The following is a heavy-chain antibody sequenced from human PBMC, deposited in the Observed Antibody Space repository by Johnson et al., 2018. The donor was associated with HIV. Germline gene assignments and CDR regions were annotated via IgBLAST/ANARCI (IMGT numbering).Heavy chain of an antibody. J-gene: IGHJ3*02. V-gene: IGHV3-9*01. D-gene: IGHD1-1*01. CDR1: GFTVSSNY. Sequence: VQLVESGGGSVKPGGSLRLSCAASGFTVSSNYMSWVRRAPGKGLEWVSGISWNSGSIGYADSVKGRFTISRDNAKNSLYLQMNSLRAEDTALYYCAKESEYDLGRNAFGIWGQGTMVTVSS. CDR3: AKESEYDLGRNAFGI. CDR2: ISWNSGSI.